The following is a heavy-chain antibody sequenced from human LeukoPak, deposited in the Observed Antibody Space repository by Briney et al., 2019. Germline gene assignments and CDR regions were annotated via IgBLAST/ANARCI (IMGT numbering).Heavy chain of an antibody. CDR3: ARTMAVAGTIDY. V-gene: IGHV3-21*01. J-gene: IGHJ4*02. CDR2: ISSSSSYI. Sequence: GGSLRLSCAASGFTFSSYSMNWVRQAPGKGLEWVSSISSSSSYIYYADSVKGRFTISRDNAKNSLYLQMNSLRAEDTAVYYCARTMAVAGTIDYWGQGTLATVSS. D-gene: IGHD6-19*01. CDR1: GFTFSSYS.